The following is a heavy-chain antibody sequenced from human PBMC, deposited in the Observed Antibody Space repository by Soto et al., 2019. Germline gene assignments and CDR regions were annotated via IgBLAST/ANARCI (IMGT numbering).Heavy chain of an antibody. CDR1: GFTFSSYG. J-gene: IGHJ6*02. D-gene: IGHD3-10*01. V-gene: IGHV3-33*01. CDR3: AREGRGSGSYSRPHYYYYGMDV. CDR2: IWYDGSNK. Sequence: QVQLVESGGGVVQPGRSLRLSCAASGFTFSSYGMHWVRQAPGKGLEWVAVIWYDGSNKYYADSVKGRFTISRDNSKNTLYLQMISLRAEDTAVYYCAREGRGSGSYSRPHYYYYGMDVWGQGTTVTVSS.